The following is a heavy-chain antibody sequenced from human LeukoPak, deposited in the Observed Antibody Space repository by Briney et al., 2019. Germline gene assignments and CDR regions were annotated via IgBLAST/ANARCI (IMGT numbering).Heavy chain of an antibody. CDR3: AKAKLSGGWYFDY. Sequence: PGASLRLSCAASGFTFSSYAMGWVRQAPGKGLEWVSAISGSGGSTYYADSVKGRFTISRDNSKNTLYLQMNSLRAEDTAVYYCAKAKLSGGWYFDYWGQGTLVTVSS. V-gene: IGHV3-23*01. D-gene: IGHD2-15*01. CDR1: GFTFSSYA. J-gene: IGHJ4*02. CDR2: ISGSGGST.